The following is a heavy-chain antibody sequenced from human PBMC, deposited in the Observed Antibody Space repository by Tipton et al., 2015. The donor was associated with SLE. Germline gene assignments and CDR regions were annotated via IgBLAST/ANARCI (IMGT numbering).Heavy chain of an antibody. J-gene: IGHJ5*02. CDR3: ARGPSGSFSWFDP. V-gene: IGHV1-2*06. Sequence: QSGAEVKKPGASVKVSCKASGYIFTDYYIHWVRQAPGQGLEWMGRINPKSGGTNFAQKFQGRVTMTTDASITTAYMEMSRLRFADTAVYYCARGPSGSFSWFDPWGLGTLVTVSS. CDR2: INPKSGGT. D-gene: IGHD1-26*01. CDR1: GYIFTDYY.